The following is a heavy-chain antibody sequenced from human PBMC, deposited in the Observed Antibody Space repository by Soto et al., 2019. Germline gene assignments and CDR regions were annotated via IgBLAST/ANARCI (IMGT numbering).Heavy chain of an antibody. V-gene: IGHV3-74*01. J-gene: IGHJ4*02. CDR1: GFTFSTYW. CDR2: IDEYGSTI. D-gene: IGHD3-10*01. Sequence: GSLRLSCAASGFTFSTYWMHWIRQVPGKGLLWVSRIDEYGSTINYADSVKDRFTISRDNARNTLYLEMNSLRAEDTALYYCTRDIGGKGAYWGPGTLVTVSS. CDR3: TRDIGGKGAY.